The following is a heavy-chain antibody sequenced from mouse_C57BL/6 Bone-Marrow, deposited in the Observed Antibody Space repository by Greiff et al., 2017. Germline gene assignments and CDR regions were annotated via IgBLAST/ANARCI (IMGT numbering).Heavy chain of an antibody. Sequence: VQLQQSGPELVKPGASVKMSCKASGYTFTDYNMHWVKQSHGKSLEWIGYINPNNGGTSYNQKFKGKATLTVNKYSSTAYMELPSLTSEDSAVYYCASRTQVYFDYWGQGTTLTVSS. V-gene: IGHV1-22*01. CDR2: INPNNGGT. CDR1: GYTFTDYN. D-gene: IGHD3-2*02. J-gene: IGHJ2*01. CDR3: ASRTQVYFDY.